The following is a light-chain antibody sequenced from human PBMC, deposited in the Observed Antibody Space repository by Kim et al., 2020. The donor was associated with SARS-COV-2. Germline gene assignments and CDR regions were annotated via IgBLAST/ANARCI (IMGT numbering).Light chain of an antibody. CDR2: RES. CDR3: QVWDSSWV. V-gene: IGLV3-9*01. CDR1: NIGSKN. Sequence: VSVAVGQTARMTWGGNNIGSKNVHWYQQKPGQAPVLVIYRESNRPSGIPERFSGSNAGNTATLTISRAQAGDEADYYCQVWDSSWVFGGGTQLTVL. J-gene: IGLJ3*02.